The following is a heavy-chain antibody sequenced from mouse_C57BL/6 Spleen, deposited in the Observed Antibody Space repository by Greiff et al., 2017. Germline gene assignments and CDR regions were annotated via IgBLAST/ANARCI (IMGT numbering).Heavy chain of an antibody. V-gene: IGHV2-2*01. CDR2: IWSGGST. D-gene: IGHD1-1*01. J-gene: IGHJ2*01. Sequence: QVQLKESGPGLVQPSQSLSITCTVSGFSLTSYGVHWVRQSPGKGLEWLGVIWSGGSTDYTAAFISRLSISKDNSKSQVFFKMNSLQADDTAIYYCARNRGGSSYFDYWGQGTTLTVSS. CDR3: ARNRGGSSYFDY. CDR1: GFSLTSYG.